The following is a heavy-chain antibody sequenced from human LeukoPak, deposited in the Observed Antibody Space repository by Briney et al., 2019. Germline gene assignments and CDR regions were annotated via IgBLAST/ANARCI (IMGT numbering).Heavy chain of an antibody. V-gene: IGHV3-11*01. CDR1: GFTFSDYY. D-gene: IGHD3-22*01. CDR2: ISSSGSTI. CDR3: AKERVGGYWEGFDY. Sequence: PGGSLRLSCAASGFTFSDYYTSWIRQAPGKGLEWVSYISSSGSTIYYADSVKGRFTISRDNSKNTLYLQMNSLRAEDTAVYYCAKERVGGYWEGFDYWGQGTLVTVSS. J-gene: IGHJ4*02.